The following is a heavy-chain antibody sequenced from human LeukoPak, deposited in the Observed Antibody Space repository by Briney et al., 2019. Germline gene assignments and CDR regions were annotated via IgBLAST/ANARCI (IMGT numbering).Heavy chain of an antibody. CDR2: IYHSGST. V-gene: IGHV4-4*02. Sequence: SETLSLTCAVSGDSISSSNWWNWVRQPPGKGLEWIGEIYHSGSTNYNPFLKSRVTISVDKSKNQFSLNLSSVTAADTAVYYCARGPRAGLSEGFDYWGQGTLVTVSS. CDR1: GDSISSSNW. D-gene: IGHD6-13*01. CDR3: ARGPRAGLSEGFDY. J-gene: IGHJ4*02.